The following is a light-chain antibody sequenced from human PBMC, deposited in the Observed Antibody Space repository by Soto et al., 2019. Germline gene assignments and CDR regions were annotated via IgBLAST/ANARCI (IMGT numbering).Light chain of an antibody. J-gene: IGKJ2*01. V-gene: IGKV3-20*01. Sequence: EIVLTQSPGTLSLSPGERATLSCRASQSVNSRFLAWYQQKPGQAPRLLIYGASSRPTGIPDRFSGSGSGTDFTLTSSRLEPEDFAVYYCQQYGSSPPYTFGQGTKLEIK. CDR2: GAS. CDR3: QQYGSSPPYT. CDR1: QSVNSRF.